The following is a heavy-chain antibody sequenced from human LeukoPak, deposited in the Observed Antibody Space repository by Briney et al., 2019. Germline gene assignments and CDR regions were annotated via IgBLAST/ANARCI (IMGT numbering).Heavy chain of an antibody. V-gene: IGHV3-30*02. CDR2: IRYDGNNK. CDR3: AKPHLPGYCSSTSCPTAMDV. D-gene: IGHD2-2*01. CDR1: GFTFRTYG. J-gene: IGHJ6*03. Sequence: GGSLRLSCAASGFTFRTYGMHWVRQAPGKGLEWVTFIRYDGNNKYYADSVKGRFTISRDNSKNTLYLQMNSLRAEDTAVYYCAKPHLPGYCSSTSCPTAMDVWGKGTTVTISS.